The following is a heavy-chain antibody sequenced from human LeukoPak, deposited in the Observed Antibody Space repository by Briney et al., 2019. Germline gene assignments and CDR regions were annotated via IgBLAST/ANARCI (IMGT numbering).Heavy chain of an antibody. V-gene: IGHV1-18*01. Sequence: IXGVRQAPGQGGEGMGWISAYNGKTNYAQKLQGRVTMTTDTSTSTAYMELRSLRSDDTAVYYCAREQQLDNDYYYYGMDVWGQGTTVTVSS. CDR2: ISAYNGKT. D-gene: IGHD6-13*01. J-gene: IGHJ6*02. CDR3: AREQQLDNDYYYYGMDV.